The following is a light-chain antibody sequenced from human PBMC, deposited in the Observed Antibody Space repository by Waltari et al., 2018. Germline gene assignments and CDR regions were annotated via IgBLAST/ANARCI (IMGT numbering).Light chain of an antibody. J-gene: IGKJ1*01. CDR1: QDIRKD. CDR3: LQHNNYPRT. CDR2: GAS. V-gene: IGKV1-17*01. Sequence: DIQMTQSPSSLSASVGDRVTITCRASQDIRKDLGWYQQKPGKAPKRLIYGASSMQSGVPSRFSGSGSGTEFTLTISSLQPEDFATYYCLQHNNYPRTFGQGTKVEIK.